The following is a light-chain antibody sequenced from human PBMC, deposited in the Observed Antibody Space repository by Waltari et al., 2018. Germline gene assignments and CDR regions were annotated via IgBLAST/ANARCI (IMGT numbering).Light chain of an antibody. CDR3: QQRSNWPYT. J-gene: IGKJ2*01. CDR1: QTVRSY. CDR2: DAS. Sequence: DIVLTQSPATLSLSPGERATLPCRASQTVRSYLAWYQQKPGQAPRLLIFDASSRAPGIPAKFSGSGSGTDFTLTVSNLEPEDFAVYYCQQRSNWPYTFGQGTRVEIK. V-gene: IGKV3-11*01.